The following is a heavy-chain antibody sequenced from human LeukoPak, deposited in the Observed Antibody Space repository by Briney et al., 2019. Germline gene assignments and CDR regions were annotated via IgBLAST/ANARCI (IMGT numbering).Heavy chain of an antibody. V-gene: IGHV5-51*01. CDR2: MYPGDSDT. CDR1: GYSFSHYW. D-gene: IGHD3-10*01. J-gene: IGHJ3*02. Sequence: GESLKISCKGSGYSFSHYWIGWVREMPGKGLEWVGIMYPGDSDTRYSPSFQGQVTISADKSISTAYLQWSSLKASDTSMCYCARRSYYGSGSYSDAFDIWGQGTMVTVSS. CDR3: ARRSYYGSGSYSDAFDI.